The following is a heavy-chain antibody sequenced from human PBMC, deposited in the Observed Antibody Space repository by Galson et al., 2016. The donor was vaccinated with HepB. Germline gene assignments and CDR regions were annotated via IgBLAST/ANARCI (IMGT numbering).Heavy chain of an antibody. CDR2: IIPILGTA. CDR3: ARDHTVVAGHYYFDY. D-gene: IGHD2-15*01. CDR1: GGTFSSYA. J-gene: IGHJ4*02. V-gene: IGHV1-69*10. Sequence: SVKVSCKASGGTFSSYAISWVRQAPGQGLEWMGGIIPILGTAKYAQKFQGRVTITADKSTSTAYMELSSLRSEDTAVYFCARDHTVVAGHYYFDYWGQGTLVTVSS.